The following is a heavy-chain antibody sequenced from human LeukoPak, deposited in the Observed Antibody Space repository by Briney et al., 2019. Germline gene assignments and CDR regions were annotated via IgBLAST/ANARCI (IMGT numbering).Heavy chain of an antibody. CDR1: GFTFDDYT. D-gene: IGHD3-10*01. V-gene: IGHV3-43*01. CDR2: IAWDGSNT. Sequence: GGSLRLSCAASGFTFDDYTMHWVRQAPGKGLEWISLIAWDGSNTYYSDSVRGRFTISRDNSKNSLYLHLNSLRTDDTALYYCAKGRGLRGAAVDYWGQGTLVTVSS. CDR3: AKGRGLRGAAVDY. J-gene: IGHJ4*02.